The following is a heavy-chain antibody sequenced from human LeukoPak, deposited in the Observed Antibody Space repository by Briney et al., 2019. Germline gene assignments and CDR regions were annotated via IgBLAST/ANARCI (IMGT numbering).Heavy chain of an antibody. CDR2: IKQDGSEK. J-gene: IGHJ4*02. Sequence: GGSLRLSCAASGFTFSSYWMSWVRQAPGKGLEWVANIKQDGSEKYYVDSVKGRFTISRDDAKNSLYLQMNSLRADDTAVYSCAREGREGRGFDYWGQGTLVTVSS. D-gene: IGHD1-26*01. V-gene: IGHV3-7*01. CDR1: GFTFSSYW. CDR3: AREGREGRGFDY.